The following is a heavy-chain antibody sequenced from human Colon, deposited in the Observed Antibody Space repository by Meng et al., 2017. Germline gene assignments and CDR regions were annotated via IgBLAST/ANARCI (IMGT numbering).Heavy chain of an antibody. CDR3: ARDMLFRYSDFADFDY. D-gene: IGHD4-11*01. CDR1: GVTFSSYG. V-gene: IGHV3-33*01. J-gene: IGHJ4*02. Sequence: QVHLVESGGGVVQPGRSLRLSCAASGVTFSSYGMHWVRQVPGKGLEWVVVIGYDSSNKYYADSVKGRFTVSRDNSKNTLYLELSNLRAEDTAVYYCARDMLFRYSDFADFDYWGQGTLVTVSS. CDR2: IGYDSSNK.